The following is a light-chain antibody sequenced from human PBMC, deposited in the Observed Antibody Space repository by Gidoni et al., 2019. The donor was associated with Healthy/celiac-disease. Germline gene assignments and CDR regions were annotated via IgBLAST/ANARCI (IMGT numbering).Light chain of an antibody. CDR1: QSVSSSY. CDR3: QHRYT. Sequence: EIVLTQSPGTLSLSPGERATLSCRASQSVSSSYLAWYQQKPGQAPRLLIYGASSRATGIPDRFSGSGSRTDFTLTISRLEPEDFAVYYCQHRYTFGQGTKLEIK. CDR2: GAS. V-gene: IGKV3-20*01. J-gene: IGKJ2*01.